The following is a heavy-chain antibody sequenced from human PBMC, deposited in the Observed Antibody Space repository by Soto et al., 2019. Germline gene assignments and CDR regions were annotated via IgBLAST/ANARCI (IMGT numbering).Heavy chain of an antibody. V-gene: IGHV4-59*01. CDR2: IYYSGSS. D-gene: IGHD3-16*02. J-gene: IGHJ5*02. Sequence: SETLSLTCTGSGGSISSDYWSWIRQPAGKGLEWIGYIYYSGSSNYNPSLKSRVTISVATSTNTFSLKLSSVPAADTAVYYSARGRFMITFGGVIVNRFDPWGQATLVTVS. CDR1: GGSISSDY. CDR3: ARGRFMITFGGVIVNRFDP.